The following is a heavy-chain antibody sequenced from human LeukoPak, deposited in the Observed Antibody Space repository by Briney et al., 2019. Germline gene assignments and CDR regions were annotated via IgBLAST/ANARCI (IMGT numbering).Heavy chain of an antibody. CDR2: IYVSGTS. J-gene: IGHJ4*02. D-gene: IGHD5-18*01. CDR1: DASISSYY. V-gene: IGHV4-4*07. Sequence: SETLSLTCTVSDASISSYYWSWIRQPAGKGLEWIGRIYVSGTSVYNPPLKSRVTMSVDTSKNQLSLRLKSVTAADTAVYYCARDDVDTPPFDYLGQGTLVTVSS. CDR3: ARDDVDTPPFDY.